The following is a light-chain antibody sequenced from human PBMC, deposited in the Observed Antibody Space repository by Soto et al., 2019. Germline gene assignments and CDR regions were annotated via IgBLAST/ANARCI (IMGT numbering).Light chain of an antibody. CDR3: SSYGGSSNLI. J-gene: IGLJ2*01. CDR2: EVS. CDR1: SSDVGGYNY. Sequence: QSALTQPPSASGSPGQSVTISCTGTSSDVGGYNYVSWYQQRPGKAPKLMVYEVSKRPSGVPDRFSGSKSGNTASLTVSGLQAEDEADYYCSSYGGSSNLIFGGGTKLTVL. V-gene: IGLV2-8*01.